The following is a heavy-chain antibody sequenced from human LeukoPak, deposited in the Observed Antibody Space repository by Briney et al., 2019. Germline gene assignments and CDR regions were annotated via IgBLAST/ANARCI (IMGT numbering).Heavy chain of an antibody. CDR3: ARHSSGWYFDY. V-gene: IGHV4-59*08. D-gene: IGHD6-19*01. CDR2: IYYSGST. J-gene: IGHJ4*02. CDR1: GGSISSYY. Sequence: PSETLSLTCTVSGGSISSYYWSWIRQPPGKGLKWIGYIYYSGSTNYNPSLKSRVTISVDTSKNQFSLKLSSVTAADTAVYYCARHSSGWYFDYWGQGTLVTVSS.